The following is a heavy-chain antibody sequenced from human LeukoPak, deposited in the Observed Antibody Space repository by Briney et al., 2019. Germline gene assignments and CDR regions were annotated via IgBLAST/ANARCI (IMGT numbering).Heavy chain of an antibody. V-gene: IGHV4-34*01. J-gene: IGHJ4*02. CDR2: INHSGRT. D-gene: IGHD5-12*01. CDR1: GGSFSDYY. CDR3: TRAAGYSDS. Sequence: SETLSLTCAVYGGSFSDYYWTWICQPPGKGLEWIGEINHSGRTNYNPSLKSRVISVDTSKIQFSLKLISVTTADTAVYYCTRAAGYSDSWGQGTLVTVSS.